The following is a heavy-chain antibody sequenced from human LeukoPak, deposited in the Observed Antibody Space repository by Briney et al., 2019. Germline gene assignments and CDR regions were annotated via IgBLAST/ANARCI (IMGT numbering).Heavy chain of an antibody. CDR3: ARDQGSSWGPYYFDY. J-gene: IGHJ4*02. CDR2: IKQDGSGK. CDR1: GFTFSSYW. Sequence: PGGSLRLSCAASGFTFSSYWMSWVRQAPGKGLEWVANIKQDGSGKYYVDSVKGRFTISRDNAKNSLYLQMNSLRAEDTAVYYCARDQGSSWGPYYFDYWGQGTLVTVSS. D-gene: IGHD6-6*01. V-gene: IGHV3-7*01.